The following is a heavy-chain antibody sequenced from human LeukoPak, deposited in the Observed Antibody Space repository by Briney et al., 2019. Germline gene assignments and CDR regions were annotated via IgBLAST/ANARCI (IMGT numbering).Heavy chain of an antibody. V-gene: IGHV3-53*01. D-gene: IGHD2-21*01. J-gene: IGHJ1*01. CDR1: GFTVGTNS. Sequence: GGSLRLSCAASGFTVGTNSMSWVRQSPGKGLEWVSVIYSGGSTYYADSVNGRFTISRDNSRNTLFLQMNGLRAEDTALYYCASAREYCGSAECYEYFQHWGQGTLVTVSS. CDR3: ASAREYCGSAECYEYFQH. CDR2: IYSGGST.